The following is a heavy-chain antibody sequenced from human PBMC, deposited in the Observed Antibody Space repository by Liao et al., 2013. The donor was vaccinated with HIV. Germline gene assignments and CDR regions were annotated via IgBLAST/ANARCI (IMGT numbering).Heavy chain of an antibody. J-gene: IGHJ4*02. CDR1: GASLRGYF. CDR3: AVGSSWYNGWVY. Sequence: QVHLQQWGAGLLKPAETLSLTCAVDGASLRGYFWSWIRQSPGKGPEWLASIYHTGATSYNPSLSSRVTISLHSSMRHFSLEVTSVTAADTAVYFCAVGSSWYNGWVYWGQGTLVTVSS. D-gene: IGHD6-13*01. V-gene: IGHV4-34*01. CDR2: IYHTGAT.